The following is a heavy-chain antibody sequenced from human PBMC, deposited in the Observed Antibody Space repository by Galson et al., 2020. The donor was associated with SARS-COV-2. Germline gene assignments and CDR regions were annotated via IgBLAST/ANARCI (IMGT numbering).Heavy chain of an antibody. CDR1: GYTFTSYD. CDR2: MNPNSGNT. CDR3: ARELSYCSSTSCQYYYYYMDV. D-gene: IGHD2-2*01. Sequence: ASVKVSCKASGYTFTSYDINWVRQATGQGLEWMRWMNPNSGNTGYAQKFQGRVTMTRNTSISTAYMELSSLRSEDTAVYYCARELSYCSSTSCQYYYYYMDVWGKGTTVTVSS. V-gene: IGHV1-8*01. J-gene: IGHJ6*03.